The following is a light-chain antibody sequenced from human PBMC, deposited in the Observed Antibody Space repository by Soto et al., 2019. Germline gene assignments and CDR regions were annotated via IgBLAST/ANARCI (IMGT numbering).Light chain of an antibody. CDR2: AAS. Sequence: EIVLTQSPGTLSLSPGERATLSCRASQSVSSSYLAWYQQKPGQAPRLLIFAASSRATGIPDRFSGSASGTDFTLTISRLEPEDFSMYYCQQYDHSLSFGGGTKVEIK. CDR3: QQYDHSLS. J-gene: IGKJ4*01. V-gene: IGKV3-20*01. CDR1: QSVSSSY.